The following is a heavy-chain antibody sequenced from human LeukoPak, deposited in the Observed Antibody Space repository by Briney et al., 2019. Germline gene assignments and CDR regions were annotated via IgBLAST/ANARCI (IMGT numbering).Heavy chain of an antibody. CDR1: GGSISSYY. CDR3: AREGGRTDAFGI. Sequence: SETLSLTCTVSGGSISSYYWSWIRQPPGKGLEWIGYIYYSGSTNYNPSLKSRVTISVDTSKNQFSLKLSSVTAADTAVYYCAREGGRTDAFGIWGQGTMVTVSS. D-gene: IGHD1-14*01. V-gene: IGHV4-59*01. J-gene: IGHJ3*02. CDR2: IYYSGST.